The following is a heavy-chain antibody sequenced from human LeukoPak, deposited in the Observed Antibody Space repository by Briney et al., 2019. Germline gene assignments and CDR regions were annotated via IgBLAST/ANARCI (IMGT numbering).Heavy chain of an antibody. J-gene: IGHJ4*02. V-gene: IGHV3-21*04. Sequence: GGSLRLSCAASGFTFSSYSMNWVRQAPGKGLEWVSSISSSSSYIYYADSVKGRFTISRDNAKNSLYLQMNSLRAEDTALYYCAKDDNYDILTGWPDYWGQGTLVTVSS. D-gene: IGHD3-9*01. CDR1: GFTFSSYS. CDR3: AKDDNYDILTGWPDY. CDR2: ISSSSSYI.